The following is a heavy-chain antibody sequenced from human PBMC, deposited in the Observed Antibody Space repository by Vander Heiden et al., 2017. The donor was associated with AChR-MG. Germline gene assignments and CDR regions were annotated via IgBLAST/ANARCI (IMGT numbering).Heavy chain of an antibody. J-gene: IGHJ5*02. CDR3: ARGFSSTGAFDP. Sequence: QVQLVQSGAEVKKPGASVKVSCKASGYTFTSYDINWVRQATGQGLEWMGWMNPNSGNTGYAQKFQGRVTMTRNTSISTAYMGLSSLRSEDTAVYYSARGFSSTGAFDPWGQGTLVTVSS. V-gene: IGHV1-8*01. CDR1: GYTFTSYD. D-gene: IGHD3-10*01. CDR2: MNPNSGNT.